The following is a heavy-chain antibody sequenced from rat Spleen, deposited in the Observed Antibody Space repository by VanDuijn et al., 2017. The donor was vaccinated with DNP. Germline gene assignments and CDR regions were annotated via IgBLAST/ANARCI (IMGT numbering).Heavy chain of an antibody. V-gene: IGHV5-20*01. D-gene: IGHD4-3*01. Sequence: EVQLVESGGGLVQPGGSLRLSCAASGFTFSDYNMAWVRQAPTQGLEWVASITNSGGSTYYRDSVKGRFTISRDNTENTVYLQMNSLRSEDTATYYCAKDRDYAMDAWGQGTSVTVSS. J-gene: IGHJ4*01. CDR1: GFTFSDYN. CDR2: ITNSGGST. CDR3: AKDRDYAMDA.